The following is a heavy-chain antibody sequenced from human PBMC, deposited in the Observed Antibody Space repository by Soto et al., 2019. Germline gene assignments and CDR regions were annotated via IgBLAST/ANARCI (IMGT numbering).Heavy chain of an antibody. D-gene: IGHD3-10*01. Sequence: GGALRHSWAGSGVMFKTYGKHWGRQGPGKGLEWVAVIWYDGTNKYYADSVKGRFTISRDNSRNTLYLQMNSLRAEDTAIYYCAKEKVSYGSGNYYNMNYWGQGTLVTVSS. CDR1: GVMFKTYG. CDR3: AKEKVSYGSGNYYNMNY. CDR2: IWYDGTNK. J-gene: IGHJ4*02. V-gene: IGHV3-33*06.